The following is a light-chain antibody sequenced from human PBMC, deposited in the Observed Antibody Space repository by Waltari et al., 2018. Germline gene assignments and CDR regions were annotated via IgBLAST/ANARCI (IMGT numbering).Light chain of an antibody. CDR2: GFS. CDR3: NSYTSSYTYV. CDR1: SSDVGGYTF. Sequence: QSALTQPASVSGSPGQSITITCTGTSSDVGGYTFLSWYQQHPGKAPKLMIYGFSNRPSGVSSRFSGSKSGNTASLTISGLQAEDEADYYCNSYTSSYTYVFGTGTKVTVL. V-gene: IGLV2-14*03. J-gene: IGLJ1*01.